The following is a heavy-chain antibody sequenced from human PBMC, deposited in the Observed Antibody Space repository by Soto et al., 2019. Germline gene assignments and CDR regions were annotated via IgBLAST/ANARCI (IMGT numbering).Heavy chain of an antibody. CDR3: AAGGSYYDSSGYYFDSFDI. Sequence: SETLSLTCTVSGGSISSYYWSWIRQPPGKGLEWIGYIYYSGSTNYNPSLKSRVTISVDTSKNQFSLKLSSVTAADTAVYYCAAGGSYYDSSGYYFDSFDIWGHGTMVTVS. D-gene: IGHD3-22*01. J-gene: IGHJ3*02. CDR1: GGSISSYY. CDR2: IYYSGST. V-gene: IGHV4-59*01.